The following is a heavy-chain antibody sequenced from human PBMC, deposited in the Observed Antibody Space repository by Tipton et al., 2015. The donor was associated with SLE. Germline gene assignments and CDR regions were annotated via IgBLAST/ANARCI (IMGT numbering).Heavy chain of an antibody. CDR3: ARGAYNTSPDY. CDR2: MSSSSSNI. J-gene: IGHJ4*02. CDR1: GFTFSSYG. Sequence: GSLRLSCVASGFTFSSYGMNWVRQAPGKGLEWVSYMSSSSSNIHYADSVKGRFTISRDNAKNSLYLQMNSLRAEDTAVYYCARGAYNTSPDYWGQGTLVTVSS. D-gene: IGHD3-10*01. V-gene: IGHV3-48*01.